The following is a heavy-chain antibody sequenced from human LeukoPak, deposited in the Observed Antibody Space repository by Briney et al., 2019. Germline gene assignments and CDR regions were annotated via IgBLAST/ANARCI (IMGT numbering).Heavy chain of an antibody. CDR3: GRDLTGTSFDY. Sequence: PGGSLRLSCAASGFTFSSYAMSWVRQAPGKGLEWVSAISGSGGSTYYADSVKGRFTIYRDNAKTSLYLQMNSLRAEYTAVYYCGRDLTGTSFDYWGQGTLVTLSP. CDR1: GFTFSSYA. J-gene: IGHJ4*02. V-gene: IGHV3-23*01. CDR2: ISGSGGST. D-gene: IGHD1-7*01.